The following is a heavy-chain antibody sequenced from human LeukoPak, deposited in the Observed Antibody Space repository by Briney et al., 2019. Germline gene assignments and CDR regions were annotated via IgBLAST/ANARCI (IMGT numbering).Heavy chain of an antibody. CDR3: ARDYTVAIGATTYFQH. Sequence: ASVKVSCKASGYTFSIYAMIWVRQAPGQGLELMGWINPNTGNPTYAQGFTGRFVFSLDTSVSTAYLQINSLKPEDTAVYYCARDYTVAIGATTYFQHWGQGTLVTVSS. CDR2: INPNTGNP. CDR1: GYTFSIYA. V-gene: IGHV7-4-1*02. J-gene: IGHJ1*01. D-gene: IGHD1-26*01.